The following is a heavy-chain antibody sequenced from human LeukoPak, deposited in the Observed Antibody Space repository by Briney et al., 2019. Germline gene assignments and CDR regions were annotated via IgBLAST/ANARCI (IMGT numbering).Heavy chain of an antibody. D-gene: IGHD3-22*01. J-gene: IGHJ3*02. Sequence: SETLSLTCTVSGVSISSYYWSWIRQPPGKGLEWIGYIYYSGSTNYNPSLKSRVTISVDTSKNQFSLKLSSVTAADTAVYYCARHRGVVVKNDAFDIWGQGTMVTVSS. CDR1: GVSISSYY. CDR2: IYYSGST. CDR3: ARHRGVVVKNDAFDI. V-gene: IGHV4-59*08.